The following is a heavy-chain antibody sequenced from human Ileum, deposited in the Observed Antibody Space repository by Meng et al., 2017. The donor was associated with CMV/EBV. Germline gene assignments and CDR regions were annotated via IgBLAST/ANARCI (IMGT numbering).Heavy chain of an antibody. V-gene: IGHV3-30*03. CDR2: ISYDGSNK. Sequence: VHFSSYGMHWVVQAPGKGLEWVAVISYDGSNKYYAESVKGRFTISRDISNNTLYLQMNSLRAEDTAVYYCARDSPPYSYGWYGLLDYWGQGTLVTVSS. CDR3: ARDSPPYSYGWYGLLDY. D-gene: IGHD6-19*01. J-gene: IGHJ4*02. CDR1: VHFSSYG.